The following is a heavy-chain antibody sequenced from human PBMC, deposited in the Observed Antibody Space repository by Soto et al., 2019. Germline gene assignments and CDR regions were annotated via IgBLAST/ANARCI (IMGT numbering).Heavy chain of an antibody. V-gene: IGHV4-59*02. CDR1: GGSVSSYY. CDR2: AHYSGTT. CDR3: WTGSASSASAAFDI. Sequence: PSETLSLTCTVFGGSVSSYYCTWIRLPPGKGLEWIGYAHYSGTTNYSPSLRGRVIMSVDTSKNQFSLKLNSVTASDACVCYCWTGSASSASAAFDIWDRGTVVTVSS. J-gene: IGHJ3*02. D-gene: IGHD2-15*01.